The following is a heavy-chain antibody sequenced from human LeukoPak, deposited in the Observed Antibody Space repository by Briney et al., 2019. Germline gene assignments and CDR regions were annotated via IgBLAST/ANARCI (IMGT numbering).Heavy chain of an antibody. J-gene: IGHJ3*02. Sequence: GGSLRLSCAVSGFAFGSEAMSWVRQSPARGLEWVASISPGGGTTYYADYVKGRFTISRDNAKNSLYLQMNSLRAEDTAVHYCATDLTPAAIPDAFDIRGQGTMVTVSS. V-gene: IGHV3-23*01. D-gene: IGHD2-2*02. CDR3: ATDLTPAAIPDAFDI. CDR1: GFAFGSEA. CDR2: ISPGGGTT.